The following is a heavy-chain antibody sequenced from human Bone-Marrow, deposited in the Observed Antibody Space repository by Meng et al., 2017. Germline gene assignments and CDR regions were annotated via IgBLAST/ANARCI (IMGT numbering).Heavy chain of an antibody. CDR3: AKGHNSNDY. Sequence: EVQLLYSGGGLVQPGGSLRLSCAAFGFTFSSYAISWVRQAPGKGLEWVSAISGSGGTTYYADSVKGRFTISRDNSKNTLYLKMNSLRAEDTAIYYCAKGHNSNDYCGQGTLVTVSS. V-gene: IGHV3-23*01. J-gene: IGHJ4*02. D-gene: IGHD1-1*01. CDR2: ISGSGGTT. CDR1: GFTFSSYA.